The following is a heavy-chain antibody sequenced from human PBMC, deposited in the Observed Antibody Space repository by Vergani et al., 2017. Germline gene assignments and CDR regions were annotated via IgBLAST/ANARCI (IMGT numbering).Heavy chain of an antibody. Sequence: QVQLQESGPGLVKPSQTLSLTCTVSGGSISSGDYYWSWIRQPPGKGLEWIGEINHSGSTNYNPSLKSRVTISVDTSKNQFSLKLSSVTAADTAVYYCARERVVVTATHLRGYGMDVWGQGTTVTVSS. V-gene: IGHV4-30-4*08. CDR1: GGSISSGDYY. CDR2: INHSGST. J-gene: IGHJ6*02. CDR3: ARERVVVTATHLRGYGMDV. D-gene: IGHD2-21*02.